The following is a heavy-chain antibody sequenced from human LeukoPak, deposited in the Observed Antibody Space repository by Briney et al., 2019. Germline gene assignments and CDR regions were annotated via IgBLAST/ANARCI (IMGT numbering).Heavy chain of an antibody. D-gene: IGHD4-11*01. Sequence: GGSLRLSCAASGFSVNAYYMTWVRQAPGKGLQWVAVISYDGNTIHYADSVKGRFIISRDTSKNTLYLQMNSLRAEDTAVYYCARSGGLQKFDYWGQGTLVTVSS. CDR1: GFSVNAYY. V-gene: IGHV3-30-3*01. J-gene: IGHJ4*02. CDR2: ISYDGNTI. CDR3: ARSGGLQKFDY.